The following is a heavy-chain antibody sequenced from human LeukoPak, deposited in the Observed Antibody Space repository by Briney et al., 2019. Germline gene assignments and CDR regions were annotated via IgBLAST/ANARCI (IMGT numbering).Heavy chain of an antibody. J-gene: IGHJ6*03. V-gene: IGHV4-4*07. Sequence: SETLSLTCTVSGGSISSYYWSWIRQPAGKGLEWIGRIYTSGSTNYSPSLKSRVTMSVDTSKNQFSLKLSSVTAADTAVYYCAREAGDYYYYYYMDVWGKGTTVTISS. CDR1: GGSISSYY. D-gene: IGHD4-17*01. CDR2: IYTSGST. CDR3: AREAGDYYYYYYMDV.